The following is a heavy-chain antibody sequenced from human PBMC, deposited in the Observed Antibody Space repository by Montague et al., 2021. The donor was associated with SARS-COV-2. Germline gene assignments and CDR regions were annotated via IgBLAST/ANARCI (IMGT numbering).Heavy chain of an antibody. D-gene: IGHD1-26*01. CDR2: TYYRSKWYS. J-gene: IGHJ6*02. CDR3: AREGEWELQGPRHSSFYFAMDV. Sequence: CAISGDSVARNRAGWDWNRQSPSRGLEWLARTYYRSKWYSEYAVSVKSRINIILDTSKNHLSLQVNSVTPEDTAVYYCAREGEWELQGPRHSSFYFAMDVWGQGTSVTVSS. V-gene: IGHV6-1*01. CDR1: GDSVARNRAG.